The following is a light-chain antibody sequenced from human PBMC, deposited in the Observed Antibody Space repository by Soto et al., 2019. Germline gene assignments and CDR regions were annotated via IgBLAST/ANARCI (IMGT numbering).Light chain of an antibody. CDR1: SSDVGGYNY. Sequence: QSALTQPPSVSGSPGQSVTISCTGTSSDVGGYNYVSWYQQHPGKAPKLMIYEVSNRPSGVSNRFSGSKSGNTASLTISGLQAEDEADYYCSSYTSSSTPYVFGTGTKLTVL. CDR2: EVS. CDR3: SSYTSSSTPYV. J-gene: IGLJ1*01. V-gene: IGLV2-14*01.